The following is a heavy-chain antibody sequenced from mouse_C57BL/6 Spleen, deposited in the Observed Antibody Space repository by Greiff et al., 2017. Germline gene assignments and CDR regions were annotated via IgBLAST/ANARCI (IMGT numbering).Heavy chain of an antibody. CDR1: GYSITSGYY. CDR2: ISYDGSN. D-gene: IGHD2-1*01. J-gene: IGHJ4*01. Sequence: EVKLQESGPGLVKPSQSLSLTCSVTGYSITSGYYWNWIRQFPGNKLEWMGYISYDGSNNYNPSLKNRISITRDTSKNQFFLKLNSVTTEDTATYYCARGGLNYGNYYAMDYWGQGTSVTVSS. CDR3: ARGGLNYGNYYAMDY. V-gene: IGHV3-6*01.